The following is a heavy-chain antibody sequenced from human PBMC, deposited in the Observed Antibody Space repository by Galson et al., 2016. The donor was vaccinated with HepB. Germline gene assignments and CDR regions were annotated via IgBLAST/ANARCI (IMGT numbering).Heavy chain of an antibody. D-gene: IGHD6-13*01. CDR2: IKSHIDGGTT. V-gene: IGHV3-15*01. CDR1: GFTFSNVW. J-gene: IGHJ1*01. CDR3: ARDGDSAAGKVFHH. Sequence: SLRLSCAASGFTFSNVWMTWVRQAPGKGLEWVGRIKSHIDGGTTHYAAPVKGRFSISRDDSRDTLYLQMNSLKTDDTAVYYCARDGDSAAGKVFHHWGQGTLVTVSS.